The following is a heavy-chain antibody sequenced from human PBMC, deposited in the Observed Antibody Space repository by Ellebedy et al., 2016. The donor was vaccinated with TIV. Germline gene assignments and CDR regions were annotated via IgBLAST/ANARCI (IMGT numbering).Heavy chain of an antibody. CDR1: GYTFTGYY. V-gene: IGHV1-2*04. Sequence: ASVKVSXXASGYTFTGYYMHWVRQAPGQGLEWMGWINPNSGGTNYAQKFQGWVTMTRDTSISTAYMELSRLRSDDTAVYYCARVDGYRGYGMDVWGQGTTVTVSS. CDR2: INPNSGGT. D-gene: IGHD5-24*01. CDR3: ARVDGYRGYGMDV. J-gene: IGHJ6*02.